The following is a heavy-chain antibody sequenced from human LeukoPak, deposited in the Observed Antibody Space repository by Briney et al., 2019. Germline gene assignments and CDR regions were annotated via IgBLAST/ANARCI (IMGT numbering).Heavy chain of an antibody. CDR1: GGTFSSYA. Sequence: SVKVSCKASGGTFSSYAISWVRQAPGQGLEWMGGIIPIFGTANYAQKFQGRVTITADKSASTAYMELSSLRSEDTAVYYCARVREGRFFDYWGQGTLVTVSS. J-gene: IGHJ4*02. CDR3: ARVREGRFFDY. V-gene: IGHV1-69*06. D-gene: IGHD3-3*01. CDR2: IIPIFGTA.